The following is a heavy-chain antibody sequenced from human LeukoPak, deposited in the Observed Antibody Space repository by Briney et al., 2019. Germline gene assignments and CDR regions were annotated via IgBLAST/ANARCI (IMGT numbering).Heavy chain of an antibody. D-gene: IGHD2-15*01. CDR1: GGSISSSSYY. J-gene: IGHJ5*02. CDR2: IYYSGST. Sequence: SETLSLTCTVSGGSISSSSYYWGWIRQPPGKGLEWIGSIYYSGSTYYHPSLKSRVTISVDTSKNQFSLKLSSVTAADTAVYYCARHVSGYCSGGSCYSVRWFDPWGQGTLVTVSS. V-gene: IGHV4-39*01. CDR3: ARHVSGYCSGGSCYSVRWFDP.